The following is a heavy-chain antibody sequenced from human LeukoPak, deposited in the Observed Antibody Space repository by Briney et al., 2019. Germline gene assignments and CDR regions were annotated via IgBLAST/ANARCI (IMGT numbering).Heavy chain of an antibody. Sequence: SVKVSCKASGGTFSSYAISWVRQAPGQGLEWMGGIIPIFGTANYAQKFQGRATITADESTSTAYMELSSLRSEDTAVYYCARDIVVVPAARPPWNYYYYYMDVWRKGTTVTVSS. V-gene: IGHV1-69*13. CDR3: ARDIVVVPAARPPWNYYYYYMDV. CDR1: GGTFSSYA. D-gene: IGHD2-2*01. CDR2: IIPIFGTA. J-gene: IGHJ6*03.